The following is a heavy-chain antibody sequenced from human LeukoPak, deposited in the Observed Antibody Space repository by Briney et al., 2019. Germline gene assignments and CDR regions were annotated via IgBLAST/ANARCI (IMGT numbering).Heavy chain of an antibody. D-gene: IGHD3-9*01. Sequence: GGSLRLSCAASGFILSGYFMSRVRQAPGKGLEWVASIKHDGSEEYYVDSVRGRFTISRDNTKSSLYLQMSSLRAEDTAVYYCATDRGWRTTGYYLYYFESWGQGTLVTVSS. CDR2: IKHDGSEE. V-gene: IGHV3-7*01. J-gene: IGHJ4*02. CDR3: ATDRGWRTTGYYLYYFES. CDR1: GFILSGYF.